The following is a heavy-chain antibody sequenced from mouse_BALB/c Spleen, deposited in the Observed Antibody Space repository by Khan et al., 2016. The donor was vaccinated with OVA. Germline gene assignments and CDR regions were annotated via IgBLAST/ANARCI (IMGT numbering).Heavy chain of an antibody. V-gene: IGHV3-2*02. CDR3: ARKDYYDYDPFPY. Sequence: EVQLQESGPGLVKPSQSLSLTCTVTGYSITSEYTWNWIRQFPGNKLEWMGFIRYRGNTRYNPSLKSRISITRDTSKNQFFLQLHSVTSEDTATYYCARKDYYDYDPFPYWGQGTLVTVSA. D-gene: IGHD2-4*01. J-gene: IGHJ3*01. CDR2: IRYRGNT. CDR1: GYSITSEYT.